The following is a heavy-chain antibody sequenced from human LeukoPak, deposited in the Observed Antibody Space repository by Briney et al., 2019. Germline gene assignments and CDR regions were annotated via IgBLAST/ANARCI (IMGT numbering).Heavy chain of an antibody. CDR2: IYYSGST. CDR1: GDSISSLYY. CDR3: ARSSEATVAPIKRYLEN. J-gene: IGHJ1*01. V-gene: IGHV4-39*01. Sequence: SQTLSLTCTVSGDSISSLYYWGWIRQPPGKGLEWIGSIYYSGSTYYNPSLKSRVTASMDTSKNQFSLKLSSVTAADTAMYYCARSSEATVAPIKRYLENWGQGTLVTVSS. D-gene: IGHD5-12*01.